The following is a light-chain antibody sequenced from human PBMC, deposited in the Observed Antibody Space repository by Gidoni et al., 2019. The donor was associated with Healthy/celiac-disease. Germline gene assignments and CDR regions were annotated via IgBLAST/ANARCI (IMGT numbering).Light chain of an antibody. CDR3: GADHGSGSNFVVV. V-gene: IGLV9-49*01. Sequence: QPVLTQPPYASASRAASVNLTCTRSRGYSNYKVDWYPQRPGKGPRFVMRVGTGGIVGSKWDGIPDRFSVLGSGLNRYLTIKNIQEEDESDYHCGADHGSGSNFVVVFGGGTKLTVL. J-gene: IGLJ2*01. CDR1: RGYSNYK. CDR2: VGTGGIVG.